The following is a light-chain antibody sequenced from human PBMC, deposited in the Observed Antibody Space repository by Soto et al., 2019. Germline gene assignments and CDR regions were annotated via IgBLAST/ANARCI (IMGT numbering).Light chain of an antibody. CDR2: TAS. J-gene: IGKJ3*01. CDR1: QGISSY. CDR3: QQSYGSPPFT. Sequence: DIQLTQSPSFLSASVGDRVTITCRASQGISSYLAWYQQKPGKAPKLLIYTASTLESGVPSRFSGSGSGTDFTLTISSLQPEDSATYYCQQSYGSPPFTFGPGTRVDI. V-gene: IGKV1-39*01.